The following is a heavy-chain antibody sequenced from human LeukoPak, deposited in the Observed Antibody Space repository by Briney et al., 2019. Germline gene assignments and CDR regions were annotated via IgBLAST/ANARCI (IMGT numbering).Heavy chain of an antibody. D-gene: IGHD3-10*01. J-gene: IGHJ5*02. CDR1: GYTFTSYD. V-gene: IGHV1-8*01. Sequence: GASVKVACKASGYTFTSYDINWVRQATGQGLEWMGWMNPNSGNTGYVQKFQGRVTMTRDTSISTAYMELSFLRSEATAVYYCASGPSWFGELSMLGWFDPWGQGTLVTVSS. CDR2: MNPNSGNT. CDR3: ASGPSWFGELSMLGWFDP.